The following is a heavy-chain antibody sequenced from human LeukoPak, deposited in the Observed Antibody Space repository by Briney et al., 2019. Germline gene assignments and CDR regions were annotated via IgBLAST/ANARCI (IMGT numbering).Heavy chain of an antibody. CDR2: VNHSGST. V-gene: IGHV4-34*01. J-gene: IGHJ5*02. Sequence: SETLSLTCAVYGGSFRGYYWSWIRQPPGTGLEWIGEVNHSGSTNYNPSLKSRVTISGDTSKNQFSLRLSSVAAADPAFYYRARGGHIWSGLSGRNRFHPWGQGTLVPVSS. CDR3: ARGGHIWSGLSGRNRFHP. D-gene: IGHD3-3*02. CDR1: GGSFRGYY.